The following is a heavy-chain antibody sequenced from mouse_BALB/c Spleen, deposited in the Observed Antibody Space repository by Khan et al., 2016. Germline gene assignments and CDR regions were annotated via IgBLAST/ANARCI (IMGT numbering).Heavy chain of an antibody. CDR1: GFDFSRYW. V-gene: IGHV4-1*02. Sequence: EVQLVESGGGLVQPGRSLTLTCAVSGFDFSRYWMSWVRQAPGKGLEWIGEINPDSSTINYSPSLTDKFLITSESAKSTLHRQMSRAGSEGKALSYTAGHYYYGCVAYGGQGTTRTVS. CDR2: INPDSSTI. D-gene: IGHD1-1*01. CDR3: AGHYYYGCVAY. J-gene: IGHJ2*01.